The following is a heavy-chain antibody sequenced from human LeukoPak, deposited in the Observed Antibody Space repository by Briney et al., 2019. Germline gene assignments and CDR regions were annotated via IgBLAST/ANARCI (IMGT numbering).Heavy chain of an antibody. J-gene: IGHJ6*02. D-gene: IGHD3-10*01. Sequence: GGSLRLSCAASGFTFSSYAMHWVRQAPGKGLEWVAVISYDGSNKYYADSVKGRFTISRDNSKNTLYLQMNSLRAEDTAVYYCARDGYYGSGSYYCYYYGMDVWGQGTTVTVSS. CDR3: ARDGYYGSGSYYCYYYGMDV. CDR1: GFTFSSYA. V-gene: IGHV3-30-3*01. CDR2: ISYDGSNK.